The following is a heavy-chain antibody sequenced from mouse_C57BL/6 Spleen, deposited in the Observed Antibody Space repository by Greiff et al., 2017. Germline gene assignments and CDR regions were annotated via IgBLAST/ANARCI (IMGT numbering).Heavy chain of an antibody. CDR2: IYPGDGAN. CDR1: GYAFSSSW. CDR3: ATVVAHWYFDV. J-gene: IGHJ1*03. Sequence: QVQLQQSGPELVKPGASVKISCKASGYAFSSSWMNWVKQRPGKGLEGIGRIYPGDGANNYNGKFKGKATLTADKSSSTAYLHLSSLTSEDAAVYFCATVVAHWYFDVWGTGTTVTVSS. D-gene: IGHD1-1*01. V-gene: IGHV1-82*01.